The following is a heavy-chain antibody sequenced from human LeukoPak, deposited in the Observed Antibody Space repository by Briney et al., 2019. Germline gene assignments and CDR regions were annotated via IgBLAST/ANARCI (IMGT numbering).Heavy chain of an antibody. Sequence: HPGGSLRLSCTASGFTFSAFGMHWVRQAPGKGLEWVGVIWYDGSKKYYAESVKGRFTISKDDSKNTLYLQMNSLRAEDTAVYYCARIGYSSSSFDYWGQGTLVIVSS. CDR3: ARIGYSSSSFDY. V-gene: IGHV3-33*01. J-gene: IGHJ4*02. D-gene: IGHD6-6*01. CDR1: GFTFSAFG. CDR2: IWYDGSKK.